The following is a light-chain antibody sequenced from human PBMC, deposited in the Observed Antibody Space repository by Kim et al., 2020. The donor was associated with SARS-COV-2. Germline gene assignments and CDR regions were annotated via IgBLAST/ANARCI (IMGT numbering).Light chain of an antibody. Sequence: ATINCSSRRSLTSISKNKNYFACFQQRQGQPPKLVVSWAFTRESVVPARFSGSGSGTDFTLAISSLQAEDVAVYYCQQHYSVPFTFGPGTKVDIK. J-gene: IGKJ3*01. CDR2: WAF. V-gene: IGKV4-1*01. CDR3: QQHYSVPFT. CDR1: RSLTSISKNKNY.